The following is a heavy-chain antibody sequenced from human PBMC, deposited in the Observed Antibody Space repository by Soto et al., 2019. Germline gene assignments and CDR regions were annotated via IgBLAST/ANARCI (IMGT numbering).Heavy chain of an antibody. J-gene: IGHJ4*02. CDR2: ISGGGGT. CDR3: AKDLSSGYYYFAS. D-gene: IGHD6-19*01. V-gene: IGHV3-23*01. Sequence: EVHLLESGGGLVQPGGSLRLSCAASGFTFSNYDMSWVRQAPGKGLEWVSTISGGGGTYYAGSVKGRFTISRDNSKNTLYLQMNSLRVEDTAVYYCAKDLSSGYYYFASWGQGTLVTVSS. CDR1: GFTFSNYD.